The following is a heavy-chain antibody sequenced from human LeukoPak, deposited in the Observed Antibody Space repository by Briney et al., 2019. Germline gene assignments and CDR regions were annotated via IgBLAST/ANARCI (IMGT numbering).Heavy chain of an antibody. Sequence: SETLSLTCTVSGGSISSGGYYWSWIRQHPGKGLEWIGYIYYSGSTYYNPSLKSRVTISVDTSKNQFSLKLSSVTAADTAVYYCAREYARTAIAAAGTFDPWGQGTLVTVS. V-gene: IGHV4-31*03. D-gene: IGHD6-13*01. J-gene: IGHJ5*02. CDR3: AREYARTAIAAAGTFDP. CDR2: IYYSGST. CDR1: GGSISSGGYY.